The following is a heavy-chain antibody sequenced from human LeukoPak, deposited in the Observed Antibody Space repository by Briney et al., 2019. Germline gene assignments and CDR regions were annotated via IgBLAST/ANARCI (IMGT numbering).Heavy chain of an antibody. CDR1: GYTFTSYG. CDR2: ISAYNGNT. Sequence: ASVKVFCKASGYTFTSYGISWVRQAPGQGLEWMGWISAYNGNTNYAQKLQGRVTMTTDTSTSTAYMELRSLRSDDTAVYYCARVPGYSSGWYGPDFDYWGQGTLVTVSS. V-gene: IGHV1-18*01. D-gene: IGHD6-19*01. J-gene: IGHJ4*02. CDR3: ARVPGYSSGWYGPDFDY.